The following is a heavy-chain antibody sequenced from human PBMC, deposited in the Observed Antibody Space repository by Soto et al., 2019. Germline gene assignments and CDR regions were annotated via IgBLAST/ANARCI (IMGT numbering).Heavy chain of an antibody. Sequence: QVQLVESGGGVVQPGRSLRLSCAASGFTFSSYGMHWVRQAPGKGLEWVAVIWYDGNNKYYADSVKGRFTISRDISKNTVYLQMNNLRTEDTAMYYCAKGGSGNYLTYYYYYGMDVWGLGTTVTVSS. J-gene: IGHJ6*02. CDR1: GFTFSSYG. V-gene: IGHV3-33*06. CDR2: IWYDGNNK. D-gene: IGHD3-22*01. CDR3: AKGGSGNYLTYYYYYGMDV.